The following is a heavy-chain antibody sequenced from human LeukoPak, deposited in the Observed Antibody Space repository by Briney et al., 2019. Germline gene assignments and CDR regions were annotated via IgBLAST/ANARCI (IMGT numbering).Heavy chain of an antibody. CDR2: IIPTLEIA. V-gene: IGHV1-69*04. D-gene: IGHD5-18*01. CDR1: GGTFSSYA. J-gene: IGHJ4*02. Sequence: ASVKVSCKASGGTFSSYAITWVRQAPGQGLEWMGRIIPTLEIANYAQKFQGRVTITADKSTSTAYMELSSPRPEDTAVYYCARVLSGSWLWFWGQGTLVTVSS. CDR3: ARVLSGSWLWF.